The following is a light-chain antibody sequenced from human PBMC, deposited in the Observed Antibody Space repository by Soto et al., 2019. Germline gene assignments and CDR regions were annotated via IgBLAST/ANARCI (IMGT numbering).Light chain of an antibody. CDR3: QKYNGSPRT. CDR1: QGISNY. Sequence: DIQMTQSPSSLSASVGDRVTMTCRASQGISNYLAWYQQKPGKVPKLLIDAASTLQSGVPSRFSGSGSGTDFTLTISSLQPEDVATYFCQKYNGSPRTFSQGTNVEIK. V-gene: IGKV1-27*01. CDR2: AAS. J-gene: IGKJ1*01.